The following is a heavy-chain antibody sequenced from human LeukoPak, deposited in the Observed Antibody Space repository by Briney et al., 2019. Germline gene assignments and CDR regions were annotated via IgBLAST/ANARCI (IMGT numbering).Heavy chain of an antibody. D-gene: IGHD6-19*01. J-gene: IGHJ4*02. CDR3: ARDHSGWYD. CDR1: GYTLTELS. Sequence: ASVKVSCKVSGYTLTELSMHWVRQAPGKGLEWMGGFDPEDGETIYAQKFQGRVTITTDESTSTAYMELSSLRSEDTAVYYCARDHSGWYDWGQGTLVTVSS. CDR2: FDPEDGET. V-gene: IGHV1-24*01.